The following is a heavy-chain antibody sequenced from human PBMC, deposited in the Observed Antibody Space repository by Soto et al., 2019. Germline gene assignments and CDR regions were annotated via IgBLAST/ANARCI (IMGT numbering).Heavy chain of an antibody. CDR3: ARGPPSIVVVVAAPSEWFDP. V-gene: IGHV4-31*03. Sequence: PSETLSLTCTVSGGSISSGGYYWSWIRQHPGKGLEWIGEINHSGSTNYNPSLKSRVTISVDTSKNQFSLKLSSVTAADTAVYYCARGPPSIVVVVAAPSEWFDPWGQGTLVTVSS. CDR2: INHSGST. CDR1: GGSISSGGYY. D-gene: IGHD2-15*01. J-gene: IGHJ5*02.